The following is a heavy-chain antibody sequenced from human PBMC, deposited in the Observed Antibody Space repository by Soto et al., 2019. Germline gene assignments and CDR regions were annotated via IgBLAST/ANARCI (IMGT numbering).Heavy chain of an antibody. CDR3: ARIDGYNSGHGDY. CDR1: GGTFSSYA. CDR2: IIPILGTA. Sequence: QVQLVQSGAEVKKPGSSVKVSCKASGGTFSSYAISCVRQAPGQGREWMGGIIPILGTANYAQKFQGSVTITADKSPSTAYMELSTLRSEDTAVYYCARIDGYNSGHGDYWGQGNLVTVSS. J-gene: IGHJ4*02. D-gene: IGHD5-12*01. V-gene: IGHV1-69*06.